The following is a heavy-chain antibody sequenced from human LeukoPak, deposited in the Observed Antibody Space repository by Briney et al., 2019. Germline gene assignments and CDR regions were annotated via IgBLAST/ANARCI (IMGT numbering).Heavy chain of an antibody. CDR3: ARDEVAPGPTDAFDI. CDR1: GFTFSTYG. Sequence: GGSLRLSCAASGFTFSTYGMTWVRQAPGKGLEWVSGVTSGGTTFYADSVKGRFTISRDNPKNTLYLQMNSLRAEDTAVYYCARDEVAPGPTDAFDIWGQGTMVTVSS. V-gene: IGHV3-23*01. CDR2: VTSGGTT. D-gene: IGHD5-12*01. J-gene: IGHJ3*02.